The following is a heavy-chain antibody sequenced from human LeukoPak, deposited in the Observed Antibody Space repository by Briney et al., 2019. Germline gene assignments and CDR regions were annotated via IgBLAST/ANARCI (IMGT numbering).Heavy chain of an antibody. CDR1: GFTFDNYR. CDR3: TKRVKYGGTSDHFAD. D-gene: IGHD2-8*01. J-gene: IGHJ4*01. V-gene: IGHV3-23*01. Sequence: PGGSLRLSCAASGFTFDNYRMSWVRQAPGKGLEWVSTVNADGGNTYYADSVKGRFTISRDNSKSTVSLKMNSLSVADTALYYCTKRVKYGGTSDHFADWGHGTLVTASS. CDR2: VNADGGNT.